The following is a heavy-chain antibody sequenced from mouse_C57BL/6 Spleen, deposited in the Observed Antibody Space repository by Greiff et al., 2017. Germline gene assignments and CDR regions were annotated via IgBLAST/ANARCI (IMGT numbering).Heavy chain of an antibody. V-gene: IGHV6-3*01. J-gene: IGHJ2*01. Sequence: EVKVEESGGGLVQPGGSMKLSCVASGFTFSNYWMNWVRQSPEKGLEWVAQIRLKSDNYATHYAESVKGRFTISRDDSKSSVYLQMNNLRAEDTGIYYCTGGYYGSSPFDYRGQGTTLTVSS. CDR2: IRLKSDNYAT. CDR1: GFTFSNYW. CDR3: TGGYYGSSPFDY. D-gene: IGHD1-1*01.